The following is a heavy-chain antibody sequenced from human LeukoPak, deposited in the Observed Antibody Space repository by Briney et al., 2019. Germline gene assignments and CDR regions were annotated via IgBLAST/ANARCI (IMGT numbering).Heavy chain of an antibody. Sequence: ASVKVSCKASGYTFTSYSMHWVRQAPGQGLEWMGIINPSGGSTSYTQKFQGRVTMTRDTSTSTVYMDLSSLRSEDTAVYYCARGSIRNWRIDYWGQGTLVTVSS. D-gene: IGHD1-1*01. J-gene: IGHJ4*02. CDR2: INPSGGST. CDR1: GYTFTSYS. V-gene: IGHV1-46*01. CDR3: ARGSIRNWRIDY.